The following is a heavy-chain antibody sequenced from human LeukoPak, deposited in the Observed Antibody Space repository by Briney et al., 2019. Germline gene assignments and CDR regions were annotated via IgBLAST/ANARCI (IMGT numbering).Heavy chain of an antibody. J-gene: IGHJ4*02. V-gene: IGHV3-7*01. D-gene: IGHD2-15*01. CDR1: GFSLSAYG. Sequence: QTGGSLRLSCAASGFSLSAYGMTWVRQARGRGREGVANINPAGSETYYVDPVKGRFSISRDNAKNLVYLQMNSLRAEDTAVYHCARFGYVAAVDVWGQGTPVTVSS. CDR2: INPAGSET. CDR3: ARFGYVAAVDV.